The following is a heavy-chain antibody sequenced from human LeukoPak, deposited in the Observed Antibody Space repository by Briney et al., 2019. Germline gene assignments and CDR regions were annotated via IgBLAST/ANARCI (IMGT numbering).Heavy chain of an antibody. Sequence: GGSLRLSCAASGFTFSSYAMSWVRQAPGKGLEWVSTISGSGGSTYYADSVKGRFTISRDNSKNTLYLQMNSLRAEDTAVYYCAKDSRSSGWSKYSDYWGQGTLVTVSS. V-gene: IGHV3-23*01. D-gene: IGHD6-19*01. CDR3: AKDSRSSGWSKYSDY. J-gene: IGHJ4*02. CDR2: ISGSGGST. CDR1: GFTFSSYA.